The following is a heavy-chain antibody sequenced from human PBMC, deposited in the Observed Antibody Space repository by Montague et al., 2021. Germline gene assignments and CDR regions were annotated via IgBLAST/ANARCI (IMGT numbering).Heavy chain of an antibody. V-gene: IGHV3-74*01. D-gene: IGHD5-18*01. CDR1: GFSFSSLW. CDR3: VRDRPTAWFDS. CDR2: ITSDGSDT. J-gene: IGHJ5*01. Sequence: SRRLSCAASGFSFSSLWMHWVRQAPGKGLVWVSQITSDGSDTNYADSVKGRFTISRDNAKSTPYLQMNSLRDEDTAVYYCVRDRPTAWFDSWGQGTLVTVSS.